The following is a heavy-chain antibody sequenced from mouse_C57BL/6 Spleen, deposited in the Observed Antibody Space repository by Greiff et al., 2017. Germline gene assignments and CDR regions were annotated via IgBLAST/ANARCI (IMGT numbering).Heavy chain of an antibody. CDR1: GYAFSSYW. CDR2: IYPGDGDT. J-gene: IGHJ3*01. D-gene: IGHD2-3*01. Sequence: QVQLKESGAELVKPGASVKISCKASGYAFSSYWMNWVKQRPGKGLEWIGQIYPGDGDTNYNGKFKGKATLTADKSSSTAYMQLSSLTSEDSAVYFCARLIDGYLTWFAYWGQGTLVTVSA. V-gene: IGHV1-80*01. CDR3: ARLIDGYLTWFAY.